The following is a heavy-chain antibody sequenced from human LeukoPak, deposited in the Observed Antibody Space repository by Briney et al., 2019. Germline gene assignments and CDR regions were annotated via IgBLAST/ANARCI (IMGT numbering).Heavy chain of an antibody. D-gene: IGHD3-10*01. J-gene: IGHJ5*02. CDR3: ARGSIWFGDPHNWFDP. CDR1: GGSISSSSYY. V-gene: IGHV4-39*07. Sequence: SETLSLTCTVSGGSISSSSYYWGWIRQPPGKGLEWIGSIYYSGSTYYNPSLKSRVTISVDTSKNQFSLKLSSVTAADTAVYYCARGSIWFGDPHNWFDPWGQGTLVTVSS. CDR2: IYYSGST.